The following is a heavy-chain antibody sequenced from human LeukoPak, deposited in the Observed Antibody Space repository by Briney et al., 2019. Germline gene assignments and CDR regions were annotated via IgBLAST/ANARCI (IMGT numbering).Heavy chain of an antibody. J-gene: IGHJ4*02. D-gene: IGHD2-2*01. Sequence: SETLSLTCTVSGGSISSSSYYWSWIRQPPGKGLEWIGYIYYSGSTNYNPSLKSRVTISVDTSKNQFSLKLSSVTAADTAVYYCARSGEYCSSTSCYAYFDYWGQGTLVTVSS. V-gene: IGHV4-61*01. CDR3: ARSGEYCSSTSCYAYFDY. CDR1: GGSISSSSYY. CDR2: IYYSGST.